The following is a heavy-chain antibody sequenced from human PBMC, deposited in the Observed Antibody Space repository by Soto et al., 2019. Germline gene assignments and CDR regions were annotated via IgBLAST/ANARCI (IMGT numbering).Heavy chain of an antibody. CDR2: IYYSGST. CDR1: GGSISSSSYY. J-gene: IGHJ4*02. V-gene: IGHV4-39*07. Sequence: PSETLSLICTVSGGSISSSSYYWGWIRQPPGKGLEWIGSIYYSGSTNYNPSLKSRVTISVDTSKNQFSLKLSSVTAADTAVYYCARRYGTTFDYWGQGTLVTVSS. CDR3: ARRYGTTFDY. D-gene: IGHD1-1*01.